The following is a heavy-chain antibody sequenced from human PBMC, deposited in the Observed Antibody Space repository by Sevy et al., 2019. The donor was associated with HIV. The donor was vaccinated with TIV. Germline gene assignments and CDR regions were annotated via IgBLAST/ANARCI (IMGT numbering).Heavy chain of an antibody. CDR3: TRGLATADTPEYYFDY. CDR2: ITRNSYEAYGGTT. Sequence: GGSLRLSCTTSGFTFEDYALSWFRQAPGKGLEWVAFITRNSYEAYGGTTDYAASVKGRFIISRDDSKSIANLQMNSLKTEDTAVYYCTRGLATADTPEYYFDYWGQGTLVTVSS. CDR1: GFTFEDYA. J-gene: IGHJ4*02. V-gene: IGHV3-49*03. D-gene: IGHD5-12*01.